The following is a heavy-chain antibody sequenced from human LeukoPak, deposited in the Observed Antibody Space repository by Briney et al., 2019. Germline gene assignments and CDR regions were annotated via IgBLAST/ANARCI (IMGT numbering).Heavy chain of an antibody. D-gene: IGHD3-3*01. CDR3: ARDYPLEWPPTGIYGMDV. Sequence: SETLSLTCAVYGGSFSGYYWSWIRQPPGKGLEWIGEINHSGSTNYNPSLKSRVTISVDTSKNQFSLKLSSVTAADTAVYYCARDYPLEWPPTGIYGMDVWGQGTTVTVSS. J-gene: IGHJ6*02. V-gene: IGHV4-34*01. CDR2: INHSGST. CDR1: GGSFSGYY.